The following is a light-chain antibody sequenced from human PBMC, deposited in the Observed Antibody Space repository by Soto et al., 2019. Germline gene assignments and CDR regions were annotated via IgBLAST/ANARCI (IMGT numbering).Light chain of an antibody. J-gene: IGKJ4*01. CDR1: QSVSSY. V-gene: IGKV3-11*01. CDR3: QQRSNWPPLT. Sequence: EIVLTQSPATLSLSPGERATLSCRASQSVSSYLAWYQQKPGQAPRLLIYDASNRATGIPARFSGSGSGTDCTLTISSLEPEDFAVYYYQQRSNWPPLTFGGGTKVEIK. CDR2: DAS.